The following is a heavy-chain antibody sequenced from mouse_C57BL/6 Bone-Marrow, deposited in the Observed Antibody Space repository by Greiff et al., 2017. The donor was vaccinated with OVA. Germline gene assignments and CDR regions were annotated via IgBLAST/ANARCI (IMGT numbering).Heavy chain of an antibody. Sequence: EVQLQQSGPGLVKPSQSLSLTCSVTGYSITSGYYWNWIRQFPGNKLEWMGYISYDGSNNYNPSLKNRISITRDTSKNQFFLKLNSVTTEDTATYYCARRAAQATGYFDYWGQGTTLTVSS. CDR1: GYSITSGYY. CDR3: ARRAAQATGYFDY. CDR2: ISYDGSN. V-gene: IGHV3-6*01. D-gene: IGHD3-2*02. J-gene: IGHJ2*01.